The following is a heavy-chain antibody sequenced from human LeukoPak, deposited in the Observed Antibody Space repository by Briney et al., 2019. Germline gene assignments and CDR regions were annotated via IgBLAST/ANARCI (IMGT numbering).Heavy chain of an antibody. CDR3: AKDPILTVVNWFDS. J-gene: IGHJ5*01. Sequence: GGSLRLSRAASGFTFSSYGMSWVRQAPGKGLGLVAAINGGATYTYYADSVKGRFTISRDNSKNTLYLQMNSLRAEDTAVYYCAKDPILTVVNWFDSWGLGTLVSVSS. D-gene: IGHD2-21*02. V-gene: IGHV3-23*01. CDR1: GFTFSSYG. CDR2: INGGATYT.